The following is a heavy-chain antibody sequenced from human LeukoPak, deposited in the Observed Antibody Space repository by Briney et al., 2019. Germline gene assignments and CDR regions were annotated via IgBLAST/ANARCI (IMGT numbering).Heavy chain of an antibody. V-gene: IGHV4-34*01. D-gene: IGHD3-10*01. Sequence: PSETLSLTCAVYGGSFSGYYWSWIRQPPGKGLEWIGEMNHSGSTNDNPSLKSRVTISVETSKNKFSLKRRSGTDADTAVYYCARRLGRKFGERFYYYHYMDVWGKGTTVTISS. CDR1: GGSFSGYY. CDR2: MNHSGST. CDR3: ARRLGRKFGERFYYYHYMDV. J-gene: IGHJ6*03.